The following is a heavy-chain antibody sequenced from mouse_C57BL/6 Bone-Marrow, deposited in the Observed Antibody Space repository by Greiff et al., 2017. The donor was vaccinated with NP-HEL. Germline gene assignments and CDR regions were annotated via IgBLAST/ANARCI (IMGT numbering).Heavy chain of an antibody. V-gene: IGHV5-17*01. D-gene: IGHD2-12*01. J-gene: IGHJ4*01. Sequence: EVQVVESGGGLVKPGGSLKLSCAASGFTFSDYGMHWVRQAPEKGLEWVAYISSGSSTIYYADTVKGRFTISRDNAKNTLFLQMNSLRSEDTAMYYCARRYRGLYYYAMDYGGRGTSVTVSA. CDR3: ARRYRGLYYYAMDY. CDR1: GFTFSDYG. CDR2: ISSGSSTI.